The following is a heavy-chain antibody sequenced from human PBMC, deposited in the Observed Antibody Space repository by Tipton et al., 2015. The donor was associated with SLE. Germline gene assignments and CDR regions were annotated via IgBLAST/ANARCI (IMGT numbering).Heavy chain of an antibody. D-gene: IGHD6-13*01. CDR1: SFSFDTFW. J-gene: IGHJ4*02. CDR2: IKQDGSDR. CDR3: GAEGSHGGVEF. Sequence: SLRLSCAASSFSFDTFWMTWVRQLPGKGLESVANIKQDGSDRYYLDSVKGRFTISRDNAKNSLYLQMNSLRAEDTAVYYCGAEGSHGGVEFWGQGTLFTFSS. V-gene: IGHV3-7*01.